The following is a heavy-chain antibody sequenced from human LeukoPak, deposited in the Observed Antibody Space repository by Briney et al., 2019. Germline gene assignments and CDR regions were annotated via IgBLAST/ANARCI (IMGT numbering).Heavy chain of an antibody. V-gene: IGHV4-59*11. CDR2: ISYIRST. J-gene: IGHJ3*02. CDR1: DDSFSSHY. D-gene: IGHD4-17*01. CDR3: ARDLVTVTKGFDI. Sequence: SETLSLTCAVSDDSFSSHYWTWIRQPPGKGLEWIGYISYIRSTNYNPSLKSRVTISIDTSRNQFSLRLSSVTAADTAVYYCARDLVTVTKGFDIWGQGTMVSVSS.